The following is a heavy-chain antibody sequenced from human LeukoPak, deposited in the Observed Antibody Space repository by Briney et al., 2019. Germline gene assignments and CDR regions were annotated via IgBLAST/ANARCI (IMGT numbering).Heavy chain of an antibody. J-gene: IGHJ4*02. Sequence: ASVKVFCKASGYTFTSYGISWVRQAPGQGLEWMGWISAYNGNTNYAQKLQGRVTMTTDTSTSTAYMELRSLRSDDTAVYYCARGYCSSTSCFIYFDYWDQGTLVTVSS. CDR2: ISAYNGNT. CDR3: ARGYCSSTSCFIYFDY. V-gene: IGHV1-18*01. CDR1: GYTFTSYG. D-gene: IGHD2-2*01.